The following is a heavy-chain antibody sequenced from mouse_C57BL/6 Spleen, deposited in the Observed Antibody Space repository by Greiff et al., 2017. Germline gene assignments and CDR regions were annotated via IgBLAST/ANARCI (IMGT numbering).Heavy chain of an antibody. Sequence: DVHLVESEGGLVQPGSSMKLSCTASGFTFSDYYMAWVRQVPEKGLEWVANINYDGSSTYYLDSLKSRFIISRDNAKNILYLQMSSLKSDDTATYYCARDEGYSNGGFAYWGQGTLVAVSA. CDR2: INYDGSST. CDR1: GFTFSDYY. CDR3: ARDEGYSNGGFAY. V-gene: IGHV5-16*01. J-gene: IGHJ3*01. D-gene: IGHD2-5*01.